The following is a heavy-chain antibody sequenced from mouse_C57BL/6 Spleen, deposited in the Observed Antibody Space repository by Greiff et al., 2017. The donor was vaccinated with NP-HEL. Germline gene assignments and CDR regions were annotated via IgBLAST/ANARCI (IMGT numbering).Heavy chain of an antibody. D-gene: IGHD1-1*01. CDR1: GYTFTSYW. V-gene: IGHV1-59*01. CDR3: ARRISLYYYGSSYDYYAMDY. Sequence: QVQLQQPGAELVRPGTSVKLSCKASGYTFTSYWMHWVKQRPGQGLEWIGVIDPSDSYTNYNQKFKGKATLTVDTSSSTAYMQLSSLTSEDSAVYYCARRISLYYYGSSYDYYAMDYWGQGTSVTVSS. J-gene: IGHJ4*01. CDR2: IDPSDSYT.